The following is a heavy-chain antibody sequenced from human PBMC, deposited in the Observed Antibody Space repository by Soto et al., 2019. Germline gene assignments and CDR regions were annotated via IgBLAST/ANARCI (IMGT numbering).Heavy chain of an antibody. J-gene: IGHJ4*02. Sequence: GVSVKVSCKASGGTFSSYTISWVRQAPGQGLEWMGRIIPILGIANYAQKFQGRVTITADKSTSTAYMELSSLRSEDTAVYYCARDKSCSGGSCYPDHGKFDYWGQGTLVTVS. CDR3: ARDKSCSGGSCYPDHGKFDY. V-gene: IGHV1-69*04. D-gene: IGHD2-15*01. CDR2: IIPILGIA. CDR1: GGTFSSYT.